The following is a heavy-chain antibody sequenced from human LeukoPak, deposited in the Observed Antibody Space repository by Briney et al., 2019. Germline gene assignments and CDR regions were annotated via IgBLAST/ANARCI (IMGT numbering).Heavy chain of an antibody. V-gene: IGHV4-4*07. CDR2: VYPSGRA. J-gene: IGHJ5*02. D-gene: IGHD6-13*01. CDR1: GGSISTYY. Sequence: SETLSLTCTVSGGSISTYYWSWIRQPAGKGLEWIGRVYPSGRASYNPSLENRVTMSVDTSKKQFSLKLSSVTAADTAVYYCASGGRISAANWFDPWGQGTLVTVSS. CDR3: ASGGRISAANWFDP.